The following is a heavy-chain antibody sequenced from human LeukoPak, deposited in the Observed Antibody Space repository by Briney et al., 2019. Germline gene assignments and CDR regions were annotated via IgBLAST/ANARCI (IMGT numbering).Heavy chain of an antibody. Sequence: TGGSLRLSCAASGFTFSSYAMSWVRQAPGKGLEWVSAISGNGGSTYYADSVKGRFTISRDNSKNTLYLQMNSLRAEDTAVYYCAKEQQWLVRSWFDSWGQGTLVTVSS. V-gene: IGHV3-23*01. CDR1: GFTFSSYA. D-gene: IGHD6-19*01. CDR2: ISGNGGST. CDR3: AKEQQWLVRSWFDS. J-gene: IGHJ5*01.